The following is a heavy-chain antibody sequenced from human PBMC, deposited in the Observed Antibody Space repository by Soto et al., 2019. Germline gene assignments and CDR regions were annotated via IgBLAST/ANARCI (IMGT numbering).Heavy chain of an antibody. Sequence: GGALGLTCAGSGFTFSDHYIDLIRQAPGKGLEWVGRATNRAKSYTAEYAASVKGIFTISRDDSHTYLQMDSLKTEDKAVSYCDRERYSSGQEFDYWGQGTLVTVSP. V-gene: IGHV3-72*01. CDR2: ATNRAKSYTA. D-gene: IGHD3-22*01. J-gene: IGHJ4*02. CDR1: GFTFSDHY. CDR3: DRERYSSGQEFDY.